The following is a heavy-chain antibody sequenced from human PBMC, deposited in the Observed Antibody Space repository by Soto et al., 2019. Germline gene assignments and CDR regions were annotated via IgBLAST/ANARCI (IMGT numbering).Heavy chain of an antibody. D-gene: IGHD1-1*01. Sequence: QVQLGESGGGGVQPGRSLRLSCAASGFTFSSYGMHGFRQAPGKGREWGAVIWYDGSNKYYADSVKGRFTISRDNSKNTLYLQMNSLRAEDTAVYYCARDQYNWNDDAFDIWGQGTMVTVSS. J-gene: IGHJ3*02. CDR3: ARDQYNWNDDAFDI. V-gene: IGHV3-33*01. CDR2: IWYDGSNK. CDR1: GFTFSSYG.